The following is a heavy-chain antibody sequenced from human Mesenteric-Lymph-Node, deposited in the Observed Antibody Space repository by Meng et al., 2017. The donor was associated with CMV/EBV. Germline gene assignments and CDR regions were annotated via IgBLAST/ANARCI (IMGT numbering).Heavy chain of an antibody. D-gene: IGHD3-3*01. CDR2: ISAYNGNT. Sequence: ASVKVSCKASGYTFTSYYMHWVRQAPGQGLEWMGWISAYNGNTNYALKLQDRVTMTTDTSTSSAYMELRSLRSDDTAVYYCAREGRGDYDFWSGYSHNWFDPWGQGTLVTVSS. V-gene: IGHV1-18*04. CDR3: AREGRGDYDFWSGYSHNWFDP. J-gene: IGHJ5*02. CDR1: GYTFTSYY.